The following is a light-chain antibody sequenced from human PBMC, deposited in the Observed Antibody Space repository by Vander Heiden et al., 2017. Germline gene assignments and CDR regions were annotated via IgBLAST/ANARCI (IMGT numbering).Light chain of an antibody. CDR2: DVS. Sequence: HSVLTQPASVPGSPGQSITTPCTGTSTYCGIQNYVSWYQHLPGKAPKLMIYDVSKRPSGVSDRFSGSKSGNTASLTISGLRPEDEADYYCSSYTGSSTYVFGTGTKVTVL. CDR1: STYCGIQNY. J-gene: IGLJ1*01. CDR3: SSYTGSSTYV. V-gene: IGLV2-14*03.